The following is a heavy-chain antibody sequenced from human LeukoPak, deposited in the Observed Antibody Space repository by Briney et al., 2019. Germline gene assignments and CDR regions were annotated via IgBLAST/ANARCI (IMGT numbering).Heavy chain of an antibody. D-gene: IGHD2-15*01. J-gene: IGHJ6*03. V-gene: IGHV3-21*01. CDR3: ARGDESGGYYYYYMDV. Sequence: GGSLRLSCAASGFTFSSYNMNWVRQAPGKGLEWVSSITSGSSYIYYADSVKGRFTISRDNAKNSLYLQMNSLRAEDTAVYYCARGDESGGYYYYYMDVWGIGTTVTVSS. CDR2: ITSGSSYI. CDR1: GFTFSSYN.